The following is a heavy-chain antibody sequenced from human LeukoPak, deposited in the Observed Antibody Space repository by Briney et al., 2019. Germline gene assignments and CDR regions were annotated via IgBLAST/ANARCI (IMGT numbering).Heavy chain of an antibody. Sequence: GGSLRLSCAASGFSFSTTWMTWVRQAPGKGLEWVANIKYDGSEKYYADSLKGRFTLSRDNARNSLYLQMNSLRAEDTAVYYCARDVGACGGDCFDAFDIWGRGTMVTVSS. D-gene: IGHD2-21*02. J-gene: IGHJ3*02. CDR2: IKYDGSEK. V-gene: IGHV3-7*01. CDR3: ARDVGACGGDCFDAFDI. CDR1: GFSFSTTW.